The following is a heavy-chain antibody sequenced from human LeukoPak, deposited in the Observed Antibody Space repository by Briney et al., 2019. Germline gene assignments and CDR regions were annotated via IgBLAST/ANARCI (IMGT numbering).Heavy chain of an antibody. J-gene: IGHJ4*02. V-gene: IGHV3-74*01. CDR3: TREGAYDSGTYGAGDY. CDR2: LNTGGNST. Sequence: GGSLRLSCTASGFNFSNYWMHWVRQAPGKGLVWVSRLNTGGNSTIYADSVKGRFIISRDNAKSTLYLQTNSLRADDTGVYYCTREGAYDSGTYGAGDYWGQGTLVTVSS. D-gene: IGHD3-10*01. CDR1: GFNFSNYW.